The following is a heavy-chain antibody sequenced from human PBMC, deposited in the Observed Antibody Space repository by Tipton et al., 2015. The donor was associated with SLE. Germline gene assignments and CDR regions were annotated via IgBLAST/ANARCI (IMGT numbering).Heavy chain of an antibody. CDR1: EFMFSSFG. V-gene: IGHV3-33*03. Sequence: SLRLSCEASEFMFSSFGMHWVRQAPGRGLEWVGVIWHDGSNKYYADSVKGRFTISRDNSKNTLYLQMNSPRPEDTAVYYCAKDPFVQGLIVYFYYGMDVWGQGTTVTVSS. D-gene: IGHD2-21*01. J-gene: IGHJ6*02. CDR2: IWHDGSNK. CDR3: AKDPFVQGLIVYFYYGMDV.